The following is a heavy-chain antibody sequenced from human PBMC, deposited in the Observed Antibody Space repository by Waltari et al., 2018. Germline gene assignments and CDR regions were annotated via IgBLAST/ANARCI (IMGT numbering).Heavy chain of an antibody. Sequence: EVQLVESGGGLVQPGRSLRLSCAASGFTFDDYAMHGVRQAPGKGREWVSGMSWNSGIICYADSVKCRFTISISNAKNSLYLQMNSLISYDTALYYCAKDVAVAGPNYFDYWCQGTLVTVSS. V-gene: IGHV3-9*01. CDR1: GFTFDDYA. CDR3: AKDVAVAGPNYFDY. J-gene: IGHJ4*02. CDR2: MSWNSGII. D-gene: IGHD6-19*01.